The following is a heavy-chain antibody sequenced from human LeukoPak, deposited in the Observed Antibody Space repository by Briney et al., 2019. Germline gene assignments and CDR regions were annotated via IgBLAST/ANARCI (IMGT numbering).Heavy chain of an antibody. Sequence: PGGSLRLSCAASGFTFSSYAMHWVRQAPGKGLEWVAVISYDGSNKYYADSVKGRFTIPRDNSKNTLYLQMNSLRAEDTAVYYCARESLGGYYYGMDVWGQGTTVTVSS. CDR3: ARESLGGYYYGMDV. CDR2: ISYDGSNK. D-gene: IGHD4-23*01. CDR1: GFTFSSYA. V-gene: IGHV3-30*04. J-gene: IGHJ6*02.